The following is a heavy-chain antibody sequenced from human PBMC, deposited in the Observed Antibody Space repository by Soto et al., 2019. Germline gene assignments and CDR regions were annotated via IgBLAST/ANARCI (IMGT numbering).Heavy chain of an antibody. J-gene: IGHJ4*02. CDR1: GYTFSAYY. CDR3: ARQQDRGIMAAGFDY. V-gene: IGHV1-2*02. CDR2: INPNTGDT. D-gene: IGHD1-26*01. Sequence: AAVKVPCKASGYTFSAYYVHWFRQAPDQGLEWMGWINPNTGDTYFAQKFQDRITMTRDTSISTAYMEVGSLRSDDTAVYFCARQQDRGIMAAGFDYWGQGALVTVSS.